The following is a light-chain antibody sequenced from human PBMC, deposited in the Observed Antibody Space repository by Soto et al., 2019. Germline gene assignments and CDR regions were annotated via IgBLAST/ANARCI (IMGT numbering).Light chain of an antibody. J-gene: IGKJ4*01. CDR2: KAS. CDR3: QQYNSYPLT. V-gene: IGKV1-5*03. Sequence: DIQMTQSPSTLSASVGDRVTITCRASQSISSWLAWYQQKPGKAPKVLIYKASGLESGVPSRFSGSGSGTEFTLTISSLQPDDSATYYCQQYNSYPLTFGGGTKVAIK. CDR1: QSISSW.